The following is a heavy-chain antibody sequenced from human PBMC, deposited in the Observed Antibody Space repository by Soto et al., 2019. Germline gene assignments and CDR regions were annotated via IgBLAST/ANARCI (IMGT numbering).Heavy chain of an antibody. CDR1: GGSIRSGDSY. CDR2: IYYSGST. J-gene: IGHJ4*02. CDR3: ARTHYSDRSGTDY. V-gene: IGHV4-30-4*01. D-gene: IGHD3-22*01. Sequence: SETLSLTCTASGGSIRSGDSYWSWIRQPPGKGLEWIGYIYYSGSTYYNPSLKSRVTISLDTSKNQFSLNLSSVTAADTAVYYCARTHYSDRSGTDYWGQGTLVTVSS.